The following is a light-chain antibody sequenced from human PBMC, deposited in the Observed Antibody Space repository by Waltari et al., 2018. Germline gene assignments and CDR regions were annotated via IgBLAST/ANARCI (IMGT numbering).Light chain of an antibody. V-gene: IGKV3-11*01. J-gene: IGKJ4*01. Sequence: DIVLTQSPGTLSLSPGERATLSCTASQSVSFSLSWYQQKAGQAPRVVIYDALDRATGIPARFIGSGSGTDFNLTISRLEPEDFAVYFCLQRKSWPPVTFGGGTRVEIK. CDR1: QSVSFS. CDR3: LQRKSWPPVT. CDR2: DAL.